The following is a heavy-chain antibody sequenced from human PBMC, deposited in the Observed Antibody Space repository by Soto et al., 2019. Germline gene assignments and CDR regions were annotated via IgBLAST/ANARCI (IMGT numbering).Heavy chain of an antibody. D-gene: IGHD6-19*01. Sequence: ASVKVSCKASGYTFTGYYMHWVRQAPGQGLEWMGWINPNSGGTNYAQKFQGWVTMTRDTSISTAYMELSRLRSDDTAVYYCARLSPPLAVAGSVGWFDPWGQGTLVTVSS. CDR1: GYTFTGYY. CDR3: ARLSPPLAVAGSVGWFDP. CDR2: INPNSGGT. J-gene: IGHJ5*02. V-gene: IGHV1-2*04.